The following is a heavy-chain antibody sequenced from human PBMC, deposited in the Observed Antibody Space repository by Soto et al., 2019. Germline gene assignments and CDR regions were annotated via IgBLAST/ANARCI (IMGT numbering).Heavy chain of an antibody. J-gene: IGHJ6*02. D-gene: IGHD4-17*01. CDR2: ISGSGGST. Sequence: GGSLRLSCAASGFTFSSYAMSWVRQAPGKGLEWVSAISGSGGSTYYADSVRGRFTISRDNSKNTLNLQMNSLRAEDTAVYYCAKDRTPYDYPNPNPPYGMDVWGQGTTVTVSS. CDR1: GFTFSSYA. CDR3: AKDRTPYDYPNPNPPYGMDV. V-gene: IGHV3-23*01.